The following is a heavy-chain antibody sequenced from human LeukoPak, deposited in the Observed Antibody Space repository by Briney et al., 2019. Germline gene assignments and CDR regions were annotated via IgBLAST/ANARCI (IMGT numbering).Heavy chain of an antibody. Sequence: SETLSLTCTVSGYSISSGYYWGWIRQPPGKGLEWIGSIYYSGSTYYNPSLKSRVTISVDTSKNQFSLKLSSVTAADTAVYYCARDRGSSGNDYWGQGTLVTVSS. CDR2: IYYSGST. D-gene: IGHD1-14*01. CDR1: GYSISSGYY. J-gene: IGHJ4*02. V-gene: IGHV4-38-2*02. CDR3: ARDRGSSGNDY.